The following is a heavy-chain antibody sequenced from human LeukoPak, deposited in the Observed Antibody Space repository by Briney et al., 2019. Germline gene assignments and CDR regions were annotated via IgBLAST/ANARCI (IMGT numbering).Heavy chain of an antibody. Sequence: SQTLSLTCTVSGGSISSGSYYWSWIRQPAGKGLEWIGRIYTSGSTNYNPSLKSRVTISVDTSKNQFSLKLSSVTAADTAEYYCARLIQLWVLDYWGQGTLVTVSS. CDR2: IYTSGST. J-gene: IGHJ4*02. D-gene: IGHD5-18*01. CDR3: ARLIQLWVLDY. CDR1: GGSISSGSYY. V-gene: IGHV4-61*02.